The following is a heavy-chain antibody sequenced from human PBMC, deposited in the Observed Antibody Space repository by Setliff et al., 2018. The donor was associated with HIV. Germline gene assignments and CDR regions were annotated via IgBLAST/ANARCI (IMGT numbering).Heavy chain of an antibody. V-gene: IGHV1-8*01. D-gene: IGHD7-27*01. CDR1: GYLFTSHD. J-gene: IGHJ4*02. Sequence: ASVKVSCKTSGYLFTSHDINCVRQATGQGLEWLGWMNPINGDTGYAQEFQDRVTLTRDTSIDTAYMELSSLRSEDTAVYYCARGSGDVGDYWGQGSLVTVSS. CDR3: ARGSGDVGDY. CDR2: MNPINGDT.